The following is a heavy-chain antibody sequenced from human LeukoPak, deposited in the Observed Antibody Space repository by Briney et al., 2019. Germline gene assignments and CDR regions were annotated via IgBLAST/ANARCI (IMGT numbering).Heavy chain of an antibody. CDR2: IYYSGST. Sequence: PSETLSLTCAVYGGSFSGYYWSWIRQPPGKRLEWIGYIYYSGSTNYNPSLKSRVTISVDTSKNQFSLKLSSVTAADTAVYYCARVAYSGYDYRGYFDYWGQGTLVTVSS. J-gene: IGHJ4*02. CDR1: GGSFSGYY. V-gene: IGHV4-59*01. CDR3: ARVAYSGYDYRGYFDY. D-gene: IGHD5-12*01.